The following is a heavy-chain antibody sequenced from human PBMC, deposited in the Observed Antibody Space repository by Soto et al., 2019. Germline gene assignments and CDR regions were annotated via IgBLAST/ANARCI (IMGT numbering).Heavy chain of an antibody. J-gene: IGHJ5*01. CDR2: IYKSTTT. Sequence: PSETVSLTCSFSCDSISTVDYFWAWIRQPPGQALEYIGYIYKSTTTYYNPSFEGRVAISLDTSKSQFSLTVTSVTAADTAVYFCARGRYCLTGRCFPNWFDSWGQGTLVTVSS. D-gene: IGHD2-15*01. CDR3: ARGRYCLTGRCFPNWFDS. CDR1: CDSISTVDYF. V-gene: IGHV4-30-4*01.